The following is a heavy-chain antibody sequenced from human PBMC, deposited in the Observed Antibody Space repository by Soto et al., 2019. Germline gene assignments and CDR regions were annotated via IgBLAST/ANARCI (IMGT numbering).Heavy chain of an antibody. Sequence: LQLVQSGAEVTKPGSSVTVSCKASGGTFSRYAFSWVRKAPGQVLEWIGGIIPIFGRANYAQKFQGSVKITADASTCTDYMELRNLRPENTAVYYSARDPTYSNYGMLVPAKYGMAVGGLGTAVTVSS. V-gene: IGHV1-69*12. J-gene: IGHJ6*02. CDR2: IIPIFGRA. CDR1: GGTFSRYA. D-gene: IGHD2-15*01. CDR3: ARDPTYSNYGMLVPAKYGMAV.